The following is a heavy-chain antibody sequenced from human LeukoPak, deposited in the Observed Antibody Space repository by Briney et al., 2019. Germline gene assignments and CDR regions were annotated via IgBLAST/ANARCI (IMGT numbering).Heavy chain of an antibody. D-gene: IGHD3-9*01. CDR1: GGNFNNKP. CDR3: ARGHGDILSAFAD. J-gene: IGHJ4*01. CDR2: IIPIFNEP. V-gene: IGHV1-69*06. Sequence: ASVKVSCKTSGGNFNNKPVSWVRQAPGQGLEWVGVIIPIFNEPYYAQKLQGRVTITADRSTSTVSMELRSLTSQNTAIYYCARGHGDILSAFADWGQGTLVTVSS.